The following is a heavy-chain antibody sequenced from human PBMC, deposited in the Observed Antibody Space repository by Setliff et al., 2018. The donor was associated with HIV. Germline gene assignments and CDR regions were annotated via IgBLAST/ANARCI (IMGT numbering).Heavy chain of an antibody. D-gene: IGHD6-13*01. CDR1: GYSLSSASY. Sequence: PSETLSLTCSVSGYSLSSASYWGWIRQSPEKGLEWIGSISLSGSTYYNPSLQSRVTISIDMSKNHFSPNLKSVTAADTAIYYCARGLTAPAAAGSWGQGTLVTVSS. CDR3: ARGLTAPAAAGS. J-gene: IGHJ5*02. CDR2: ISLSGST. V-gene: IGHV4-38-2*02.